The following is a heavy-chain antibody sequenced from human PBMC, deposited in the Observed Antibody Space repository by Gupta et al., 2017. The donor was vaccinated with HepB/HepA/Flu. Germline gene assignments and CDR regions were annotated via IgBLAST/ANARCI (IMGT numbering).Heavy chain of an antibody. J-gene: IGHJ3*02. CDR1: GFTFSSYA. CDR3: ARSASTVVTPEGAFDI. CDR2: ISYDGSNK. V-gene: IGHV3-30-3*01. Sequence: QVQLVESGGGVVQPGRSLRLSCAASGFTFSSYAMHWVRQAPGKGLELVAVISYDGSNKYYADSVKGRFTISRGNSKNTLYLQMNSLRAEETAVYYCARSASTVVTPEGAFDIWGQGTMVTVSS. D-gene: IGHD4-23*01.